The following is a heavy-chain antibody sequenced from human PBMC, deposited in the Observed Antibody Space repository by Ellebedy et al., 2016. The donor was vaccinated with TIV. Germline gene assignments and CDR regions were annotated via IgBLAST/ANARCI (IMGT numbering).Heavy chain of an antibody. CDR1: GFTFRDYT. CDR3: ARGPPLFDP. J-gene: IGHJ5*02. Sequence: GASLKISCAASGFTFRDYTMNWVRQAPGKGLEWVSYIDIGATTIYYADSVKGRFTISRDNAKNSLFLQMNSLRADDTAVYYCARGPPLFDPWGQGTLVTVSS. CDR2: IDIGATTI. V-gene: IGHV3-48*04.